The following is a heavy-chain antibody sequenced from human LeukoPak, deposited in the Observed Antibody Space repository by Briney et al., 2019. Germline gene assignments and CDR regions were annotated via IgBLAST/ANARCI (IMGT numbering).Heavy chain of an antibody. D-gene: IGHD3-9*01. V-gene: IGHV1-18*01. CDR1: GGTFSSYA. CDR3: VRDGYTYYDILTGYYMLY. J-gene: IGHJ4*02. CDR2: ISAYNGNT. Sequence: ASVKVSCKASGGTFSSYAISWVRQAPGQGLEWMGWISAYNGNTNYAQKLQGRVTMTTDTSTSTAYMELRSLRSDDTAVYYCVRDGYTYYDILTGYYMLYWGQGTLVTVSS.